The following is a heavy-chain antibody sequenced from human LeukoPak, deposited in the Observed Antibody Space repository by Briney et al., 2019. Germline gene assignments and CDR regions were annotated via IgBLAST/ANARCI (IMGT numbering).Heavy chain of an antibody. V-gene: IGHV3-33*01. CDR3: ARGVVRYFDY. CDR1: GFTFSSYG. J-gene: IGHJ4*02. D-gene: IGHD3-9*01. CDR2: IWYDGKNE. Sequence: GGSLRLSCVASGFTFSSYGMHWVRQAPGKGLEWVADIWYDGKNEHFADSVKGRFTISRDNSKNTLYLQMNSLRAEDTAVYYCARGVVRYFDYWGQGALVTVSS.